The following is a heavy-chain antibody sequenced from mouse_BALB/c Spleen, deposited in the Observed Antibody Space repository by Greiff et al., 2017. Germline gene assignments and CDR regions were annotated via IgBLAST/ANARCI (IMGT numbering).Heavy chain of an antibody. J-gene: IGHJ2*01. CDR1: GYTFTDYA. CDR3: ARSGLTYYFDY. Sequence: QVQLQQSGAELVRPGVSVKISCKGSGYTFTDYAMHWVKQSHAKSLEWIGVISTYYGDASYNQKFKGKATMTVDKPSSTAYMELARLTSEDSAIYYCARSGLTYYFDYWGQGTTLTVSS. CDR2: ISTYYGDA. V-gene: IGHV1S137*01.